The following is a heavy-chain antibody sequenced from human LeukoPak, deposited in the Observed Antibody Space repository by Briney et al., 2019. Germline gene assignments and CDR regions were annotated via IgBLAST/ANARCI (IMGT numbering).Heavy chain of an antibody. CDR1: GFTFSSYG. CDR3: AKDFAL. V-gene: IGHV3-30*18. J-gene: IGHJ4*02. Sequence: GGSLRLSCAASGFTFSSYGMHWVRQAPGKGLEWVAVISYDGSNKYYADSVKGRFTISRDNSKNTLYLQMNSLRAEDTAVYYCAKDFALWGQGTLVTVPS. CDR2: ISYDGSNK.